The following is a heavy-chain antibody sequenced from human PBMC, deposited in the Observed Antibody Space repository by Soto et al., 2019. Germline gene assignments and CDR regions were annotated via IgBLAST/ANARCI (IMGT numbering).Heavy chain of an antibody. CDR1: GGNGSSVGCY. CDR3: EREPGYRFLCSSRAS. D-gene: IGHD6-13*01. V-gene: IGHV4-61*08. CDR2: IYYSGNT. Sequence: LPNSVSGGNGSSVGCYRSWNKKPPGKGLEWIGYIYYSGNTNYNPSLKSRVIISVVTSKNLFSLKLTSVTAADTAVDYFEREPGYRFLCSSRASWG. J-gene: IGHJ5*01.